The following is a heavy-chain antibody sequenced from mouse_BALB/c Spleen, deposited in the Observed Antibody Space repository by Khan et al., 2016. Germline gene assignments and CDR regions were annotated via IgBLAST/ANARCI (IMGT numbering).Heavy chain of an antibody. Sequence: VQLQESGPGLVAPSQSLSITCTISGFSLTSYGVHWVRQPPGKGLEWLGVIWASGSTDYNSALMSRLNISKDNSKSQVFLKMKSLQTDDTAMYYCAREGCYVPCFVCWGQGTLVTVSA. CDR3: AREGCYVPCFVC. CDR1: GFSLTSYG. V-gene: IGHV2-9*02. J-gene: IGHJ3*01. CDR2: IWASGST. D-gene: IGHD3-3*01.